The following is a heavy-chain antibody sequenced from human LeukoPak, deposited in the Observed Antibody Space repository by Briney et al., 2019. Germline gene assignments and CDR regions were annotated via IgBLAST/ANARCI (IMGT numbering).Heavy chain of an antibody. J-gene: IGHJ4*02. CDR2: INGDGSTT. CDR3: ATGNYYDSRGYYTFGH. CDR1: GFAFNKYW. D-gene: IGHD3-22*01. V-gene: IGHV3-74*01. Sequence: GGSLRLSCAASGFAFNKYWMHWVRQTPGKGLVWVSRINGDGSTTSYADSVKGGFTISRDNAKNTLYLQMSSLRAEDTAVYSCATGNYYDSRGYYTFGHWGQGTLVTVSS.